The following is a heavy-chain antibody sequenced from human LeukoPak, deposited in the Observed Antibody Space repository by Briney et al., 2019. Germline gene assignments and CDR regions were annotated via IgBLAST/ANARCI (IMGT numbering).Heavy chain of an antibody. V-gene: IGHV3-23*01. CDR3: TRRDYDFWSGYPGRFDP. CDR2: ISGSGGST. CDR1: GFTFSSYA. J-gene: IGHJ5*02. D-gene: IGHD3-3*01. Sequence: PGGSLRLSCAASGFTFSSYAMSWVRQAPGKGLEWVPAISGSGGSTYYADSVKGRFTISRDNSKNTLYLQMNSLRAEDTAVYYCTRRDYDFWSGYPGRFDPWGQGILVTVSS.